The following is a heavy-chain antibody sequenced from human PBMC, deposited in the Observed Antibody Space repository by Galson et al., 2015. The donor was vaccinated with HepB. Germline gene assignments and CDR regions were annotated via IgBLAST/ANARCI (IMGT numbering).Heavy chain of an antibody. V-gene: IGHV4-59*01. CDR1: GGSISTFH. Sequence: LSLTCTVSGGSISTFHWSWIRQPPGKGLEWIGYTFYDGSTKYNPSLKSRVTMSVDTSKNQFSLKLSSVTAADTALYYCARWRGGSYHRIGGYDGFDMWGQGTMVTVSS. CDR2: TFYDGST. CDR3: ARWRGGSYHRIGGYDGFDM. J-gene: IGHJ3*02. D-gene: IGHD1-26*01.